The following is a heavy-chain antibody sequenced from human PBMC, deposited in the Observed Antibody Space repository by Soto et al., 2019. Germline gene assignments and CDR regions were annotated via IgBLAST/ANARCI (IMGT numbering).Heavy chain of an antibody. J-gene: IGHJ4*02. Sequence: GGSLRLSCAVSGFNFSDYYMTWIRQAPGKGLEWISYISTNSRYIKYADSIKGRFTISRDNAKSSLYLQMNSLRAEDTAIYYCASGLGGSYFIAYWGQGTLVTVSS. D-gene: IGHD3-10*01. CDR2: ISTNSRYI. V-gene: IGHV3-11*06. CDR1: GFNFSDYY. CDR3: ASGLGGSYFIAY.